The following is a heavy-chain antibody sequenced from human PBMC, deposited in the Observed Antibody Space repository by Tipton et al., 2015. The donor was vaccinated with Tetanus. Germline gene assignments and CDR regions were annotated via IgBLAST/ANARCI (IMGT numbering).Heavy chain of an antibody. Sequence: TLSLTCTVSGGSISSSSYYWGWIRQPPGKGLEWIGSIYYSGSTYYNPSLKSRVTISVDTSKNQFSLKLSSVTAADTAVYYCARHDHGDYGAFDIGGQGTMVTVSS. J-gene: IGHJ3*02. CDR3: ARHDHGDYGAFDI. D-gene: IGHD4-17*01. CDR2: IYYSGST. CDR1: GGSISSSSYY. V-gene: IGHV4-39*01.